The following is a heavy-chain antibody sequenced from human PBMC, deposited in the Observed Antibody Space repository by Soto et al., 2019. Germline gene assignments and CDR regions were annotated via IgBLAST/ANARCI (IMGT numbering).Heavy chain of an antibody. J-gene: IGHJ4*02. D-gene: IGHD6-6*01. Sequence: QVQLVQSGAEVKKPGSSVKVSCKASGGTFSSYAISWVRQAPGQGLAWMGGIIPIFGTANYAQKLQGRVTITADESRRKDYMELSGRRSGETAVYYCAGERYSSSAVFSYGGQGTLVTVSS. CDR3: AGERYSSSAVFSY. CDR1: GGTFSSYA. V-gene: IGHV1-69*12. CDR2: IIPIFGTA.